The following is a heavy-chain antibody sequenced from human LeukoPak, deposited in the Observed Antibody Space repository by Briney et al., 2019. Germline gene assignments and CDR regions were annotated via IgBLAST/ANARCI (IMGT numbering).Heavy chain of an antibody. CDR2: INPNSGGT. CDR1: GYTFTGNY. J-gene: IGHJ5*02. V-gene: IGHV1-2*02. Sequence: ASVKASCKASGYTFTGNYMHWVRKPPGKGLEGMGWINPNSGGTSFAQKFQGRVTMTRDTSISTAYMELSRLRSDDTAVYYCTRDLGITIIVWGPKNWFDPWGQGTLVTVSS. CDR3: TRDLGITIIVWGPKNWFDP. D-gene: IGHD3-22*01.